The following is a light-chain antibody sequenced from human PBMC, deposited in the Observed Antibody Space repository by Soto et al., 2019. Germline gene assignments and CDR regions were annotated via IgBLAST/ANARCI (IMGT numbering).Light chain of an antibody. V-gene: IGKV3-20*01. CDR2: GAS. J-gene: IGKJ1*01. Sequence: EIVMTQSPATLSVSPGARAPLSCRASQSVSNNYLAWYLQKPGQAPRLLIYGASSRATGIPDRFSGSGSGTDFTLTITRLEPEDFAVYYCHQYGSSPRTFGRGTKVDIK. CDR1: QSVSNNY. CDR3: HQYGSSPRT.